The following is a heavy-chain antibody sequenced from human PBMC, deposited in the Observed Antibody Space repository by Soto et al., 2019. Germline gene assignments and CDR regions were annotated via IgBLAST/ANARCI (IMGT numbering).Heavy chain of an antibody. D-gene: IGHD2-2*01. CDR3: GRQPGHCGSTTCFGYYSVDV. Sequence: QLQLQESGPRLVKPSETLSLTCSVSGGSISSSSYSWGWIRQPPGKGLEWIGTIYYSGSTPYNPSTGGRFAIPAATPNNQLSRRLSSVTAADTAVYYCGRQPGHCGSTTCFGYYSVDVCGQGTTGTVS. J-gene: IGHJ6*02. CDR1: GGSISSSSYS. V-gene: IGHV4-39*01. CDR2: IYYSGST.